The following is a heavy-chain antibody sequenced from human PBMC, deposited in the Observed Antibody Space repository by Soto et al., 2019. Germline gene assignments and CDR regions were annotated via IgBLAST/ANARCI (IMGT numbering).Heavy chain of an antibody. CDR3: ARGGDYGDYVDY. CDR2: ISYDGSNK. Sequence: QVQLVESGGGVVQPGRSLRLSCAASGFTFSSYAMHWVRQAPGKGLEWVAVISYDGSNKYYADSVKGRFTISRDNSKNTLYLQMNSLRAEDTAVYYCARGGDYGDYVDYWGQGTLVTVS. CDR1: GFTFSSYA. J-gene: IGHJ4*02. D-gene: IGHD4-17*01. V-gene: IGHV3-30-3*01.